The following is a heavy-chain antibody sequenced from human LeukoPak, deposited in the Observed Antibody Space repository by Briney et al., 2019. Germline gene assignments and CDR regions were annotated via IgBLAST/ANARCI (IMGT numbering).Heavy chain of an antibody. Sequence: GGSLRLSCAASGFTFSSYRMNWVRQAPGKGLEWISYINRDIRPIYYADSVKGRFIISRDNAKDSLFLQMNRLRDEDTAVYYCARETSSGWYIPLWGQGTLVTVSS. CDR2: INRDIRPI. CDR1: GFTFSSYR. J-gene: IGHJ4*02. V-gene: IGHV3-48*02. CDR3: ARETSSGWYIPL. D-gene: IGHD6-19*01.